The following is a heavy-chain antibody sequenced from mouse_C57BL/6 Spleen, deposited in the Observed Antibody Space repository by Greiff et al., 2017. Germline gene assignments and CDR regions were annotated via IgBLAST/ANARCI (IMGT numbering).Heavy chain of an antibody. Sequence: EVMLVESGGGLVKPGGSLKLSCAASGFTFSSYAMSWVRQTPEKRLEWVATISDGGSYTYDPDNVKGRFTISRDNAKNNLYLQMSHLKSEDTTMYNCERVDSSGYAMDYWGQGTSVTVSS. J-gene: IGHJ4*01. CDR1: GFTFSSYA. CDR3: ERVDSSGYAMDY. V-gene: IGHV5-4*03. CDR2: ISDGGSYT. D-gene: IGHD3-2*02.